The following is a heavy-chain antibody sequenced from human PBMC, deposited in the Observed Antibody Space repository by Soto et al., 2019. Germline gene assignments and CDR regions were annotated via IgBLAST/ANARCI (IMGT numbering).Heavy chain of an antibody. CDR1: GFTFSSYS. D-gene: IGHD2-2*01. CDR3: ARDPGYCSSTSCQTYNWFDP. CDR2: ISSSSSTI. Sequence: GGSLRLSCAASGFTFSSYSMNWVRQAPGKGLEWVSYISSSSSTIYYADSVKGRFTISRDNAKNSLYLQMNSLRDEVTAVYYCARDPGYCSSTSCQTYNWFDPWGQGTLVTVSS. V-gene: IGHV3-48*02. J-gene: IGHJ5*02.